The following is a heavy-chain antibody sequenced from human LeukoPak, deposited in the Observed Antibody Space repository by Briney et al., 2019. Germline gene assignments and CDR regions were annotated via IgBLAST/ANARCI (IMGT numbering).Heavy chain of an antibody. V-gene: IGHV3-7*01. CDR3: ARDGGTTGYDLLDY. J-gene: IGHJ4*02. CDR2: IKQDGGER. D-gene: IGHD5-12*01. Sequence: LKSVATIKQDGGERYYVDSVKGRFTISRDNAKDSLYLQMNSLRAEDTAVYYCARDGGTTGYDLLDYWGQGTLVNVSS.